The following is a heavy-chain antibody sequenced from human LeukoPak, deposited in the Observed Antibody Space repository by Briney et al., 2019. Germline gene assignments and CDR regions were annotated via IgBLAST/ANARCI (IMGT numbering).Heavy chain of an antibody. J-gene: IGHJ4*02. D-gene: IGHD3-3*01. V-gene: IGHV4-59*05. CDR2: IYYSGST. CDR3: ARQKWGVFGVVYNY. Sequence: SETQSLTCTASGGSISSYYWSWLRQPPGKGLEWIGSIYYSGSTYYNPSLKSRVTISVDTSKNQFFLKLSSVTAADTAVYYCARQKWGVFGVVYNYWGQGTLVTVSS. CDR1: GGSISSYY.